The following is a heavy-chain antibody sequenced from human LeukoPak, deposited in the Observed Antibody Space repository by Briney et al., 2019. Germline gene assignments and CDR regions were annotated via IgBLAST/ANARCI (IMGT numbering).Heavy chain of an antibody. V-gene: IGHV1-69*13. D-gene: IGHD5-24*01. Sequence: SVKVSCKASGYTFTSYGISWVRQAPGQGLEWMGGIIAIFGTANYAQKFQGRVTITADESTSTAYMELSSLGSEDTAVYYCARVNYLWKGAFDIWGQGTMVTVSS. CDR2: IIAIFGTA. CDR3: ARVNYLWKGAFDI. J-gene: IGHJ3*02. CDR1: GYTFTSYG.